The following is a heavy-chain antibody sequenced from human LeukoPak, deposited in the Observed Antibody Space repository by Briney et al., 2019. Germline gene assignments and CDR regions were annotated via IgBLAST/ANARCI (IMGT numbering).Heavy chain of an antibody. CDR2: ISYDGYYK. Sequence: GGSLRLSCAASGFTFRTYTMHWVRQAPGKGLKWVASISYDGYYKYYAESVKGPFIISRDNSKNTLYLQIDSLRADDTAVYYCASAGAVTDSFVHWGEGTLVIVSS. V-gene: IGHV3-30-3*01. CDR1: GFTFRTYT. D-gene: IGHD4-23*01. CDR3: ASAGAVTDSFVH. J-gene: IGHJ5*02.